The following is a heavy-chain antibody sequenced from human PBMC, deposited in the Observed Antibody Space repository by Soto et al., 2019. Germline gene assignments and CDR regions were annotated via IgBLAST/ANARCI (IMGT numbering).Heavy chain of an antibody. Sequence: EVQLLESGGGLVQPGGYLRLSCAASEFTFSSYSMICVRQATGKGLEWLSGVNGGGDITYYADSVNGRFTISRDNSKTTLYVQRNSLRADDTVVFFGAGGHFGVTMEVWGRGTTVTVSS. D-gene: IGHD3-3*01. CDR1: EFTFSSYS. CDR2: VNGGGDIT. V-gene: IGHV3-23*01. J-gene: IGHJ6*01. CDR3: AGGHFGVTMEV.